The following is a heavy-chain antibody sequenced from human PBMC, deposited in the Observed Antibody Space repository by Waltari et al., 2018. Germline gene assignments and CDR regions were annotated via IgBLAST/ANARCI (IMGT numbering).Heavy chain of an antibody. J-gene: IGHJ3*02. CDR2: IYYSGST. D-gene: IGHD3-16*01. Sequence: QLQLQESGPGLVQPSETLSLPCTVDGGSISSRSYYWGWIRQPPGKGLEWIGSIYYSGSTYYNPSLKSRVTISVDTSKNQFSLKLSSVTAADTAVYYCARRRGAYAFDIWGQGTMVTVSS. CDR1: GGSISSRSYY. CDR3: ARRRGAYAFDI. V-gene: IGHV4-39*01.